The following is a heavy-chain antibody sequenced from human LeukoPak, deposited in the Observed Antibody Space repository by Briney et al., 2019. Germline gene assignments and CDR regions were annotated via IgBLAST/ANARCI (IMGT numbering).Heavy chain of an antibody. V-gene: IGHV1-69*04. D-gene: IGHD6-13*01. CDR3: ASCANTGIAAAGMDY. Sequence: ASVKVSCKASGGTFSSYAISWVRQAPGQGLEWMGRIIPILGIANYAQKFQGRVTITADKSTSTAYMELSSLRSEDTAVYYCASCANTGIAAAGMDYWGQGTLVTVSS. J-gene: IGHJ4*02. CDR2: IIPILGIA. CDR1: GGTFSSYA.